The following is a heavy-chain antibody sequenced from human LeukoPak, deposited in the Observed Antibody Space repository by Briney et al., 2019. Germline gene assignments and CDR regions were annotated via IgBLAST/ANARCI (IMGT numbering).Heavy chain of an antibody. V-gene: IGHV1-2*02. Sequence: ASVKVSCKASGYTFTGYYMHWVRQAPGQGPEWMGWINPNSGGTNYAQKFQGRVTMTRDTSISTAYMELSRLRSDDTAVYYCARAVGSGSRPLYYYGMDVWGQGTTVTVSS. CDR1: GYTFTGYY. CDR2: INPNSGGT. J-gene: IGHJ6*02. CDR3: ARAVGSGSRPLYYYGMDV. D-gene: IGHD3-10*01.